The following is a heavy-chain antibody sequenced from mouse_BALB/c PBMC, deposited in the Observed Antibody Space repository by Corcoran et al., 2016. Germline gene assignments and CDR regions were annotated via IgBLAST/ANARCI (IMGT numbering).Heavy chain of an antibody. J-gene: IGHJ3*01. Sequence: EVQLQQSGAELVKPGASVKLSCTASGFNIKDTYMHWVKQRPKQDLEWIGRIDPANGNTKYDPKFQSKDTITADTSSNTAYLQLSSLTSEDTAVYYCARYYYGYSVAYWGQGTLVTVSA. D-gene: IGHD2-3*01. CDR3: ARYYYGYSVAY. V-gene: IGHV14-3*02. CDR2: IDPANGNT. CDR1: GFNIKDTY.